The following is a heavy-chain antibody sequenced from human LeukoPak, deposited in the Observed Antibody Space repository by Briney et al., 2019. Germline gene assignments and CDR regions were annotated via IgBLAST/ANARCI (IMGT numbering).Heavy chain of an antibody. V-gene: IGHV3-21*01. CDR3: ARGHYYGSGSHSRQGDY. D-gene: IGHD3-10*01. CDR1: GFTFSSYS. Sequence: SGGSLRLSCAASGFTFSSYSMNWVRQAPGKGLEWVSSISSSSSYIYYADSVKGRFTTSRDNAKNSLYLQMNSLRAEDTAVYYCARGHYYGSGSHSRQGDYWGQGTLVTVSS. CDR2: ISSSSSYI. J-gene: IGHJ4*02.